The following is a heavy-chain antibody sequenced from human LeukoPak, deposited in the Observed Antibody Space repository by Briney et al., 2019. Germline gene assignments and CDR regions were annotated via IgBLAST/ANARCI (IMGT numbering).Heavy chain of an antibody. V-gene: IGHV1-69*06. CDR2: IIPIFGTA. Sequence: ASVKVSCKASGYTFTSYGISWVRQAPGQGLEWMGGIIPIFGTANYAQKFQGRVTITADKSTSTAYMELSSLRSEDTAVYYCARDAKTGYYLFDYWGQGTLVTVSS. D-gene: IGHD3-9*01. CDR3: ARDAKTGYYLFDY. J-gene: IGHJ4*02. CDR1: GYTFTSYG.